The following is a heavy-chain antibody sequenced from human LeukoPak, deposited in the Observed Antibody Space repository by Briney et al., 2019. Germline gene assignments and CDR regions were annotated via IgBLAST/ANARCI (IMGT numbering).Heavy chain of an antibody. D-gene: IGHD2-8*01. J-gene: IGHJ4*02. CDR2: INPNSGDT. V-gene: IGHV1-2*02. Sequence: ASVKVSCKAFGYTFTYYHMHWVRRAPGQGLEWMGWINPNSGDTNYAQKFQGRVTMTRDTTISTAYMELSRLTSDDTAVFYCATLMAHLDFWGQGTLVTVSS. CDR3: ATLMAHLDF. CDR1: GYTFTYYH.